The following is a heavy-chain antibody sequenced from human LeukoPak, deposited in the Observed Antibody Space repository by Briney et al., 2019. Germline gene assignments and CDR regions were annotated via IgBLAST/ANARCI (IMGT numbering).Heavy chain of an antibody. CDR3: ARGLPSRIAAAGDY. CDR2: ISSSSSYI. J-gene: IGHJ4*02. V-gene: IGHV3-21*01. CDR1: EFSVGSNY. Sequence: GGSLRLSCAASEFSVGSNYMTWVRQAPGKGLEWVSSISSSSSYIYYAGSVKGRFTISRDNAKNSLYLQMNSLRAEDTAVYYCARGLPSRIAAAGDYWGQGTLVTVSS. D-gene: IGHD6-13*01.